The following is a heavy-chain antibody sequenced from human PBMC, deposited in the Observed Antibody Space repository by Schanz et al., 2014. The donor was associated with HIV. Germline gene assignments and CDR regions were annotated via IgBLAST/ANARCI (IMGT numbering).Heavy chain of an antibody. D-gene: IGHD3-10*01. CDR2: IWYDGTDK. Sequence: QVQLVESGGGVVQPGRSLRLSCAASGFTFSSHGMYWVRQAPGKGLEWVAVIWYDGTDKYYAGSVKGRFTISRDNSQNTMYLQMNRLRAEDTAVYYCARENPLYYYLHGGPFDIWGQGTMVTVSS. V-gene: IGHV3-33*01. CDR1: GFTFSSHG. J-gene: IGHJ3*02. CDR3: ARENPLYYYLHGGPFDI.